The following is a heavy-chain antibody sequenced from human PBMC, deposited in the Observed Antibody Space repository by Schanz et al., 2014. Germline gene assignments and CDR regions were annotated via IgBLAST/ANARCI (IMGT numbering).Heavy chain of an antibody. V-gene: IGHV3-11*03. CDR2: ISNSGTYT. CDR3: ASVIMVAGNHRDGRDV. Sequence: VQLLQSGGALVQPGGSLRLSCAASGFTFSDYYMTWMRQAPGKGLEWISYISNSGTYTKYADSVKGRFVISRDNARSSLYLQMSSVRDVDSAVCYCASVIMVAGNHRDGRDVWGQGTTVIVSS. J-gene: IGHJ6*02. D-gene: IGHD6-19*01. CDR1: GFTFSDYY.